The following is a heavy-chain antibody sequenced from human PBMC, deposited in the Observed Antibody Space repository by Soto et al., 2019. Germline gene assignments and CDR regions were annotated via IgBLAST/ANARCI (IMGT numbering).Heavy chain of an antibody. CDR1: GFTFSSSA. CDR2: IDVGSAYA. D-gene: IGHD1-26*01. CDR3: AAEMGGYISGFPRP. Sequence: QMQLVQSGPEVKKPGTSVKVSCKTCGFTFSSSAVHWLRHARGHRLQWIGWIDVGSAYANYAQMLKERVTISRDMATSTAYMELSRVRPEDTAVYYCAAEMGGYISGFPRPWGPGTLVTVSS. J-gene: IGHJ5*02. V-gene: IGHV1-58*01.